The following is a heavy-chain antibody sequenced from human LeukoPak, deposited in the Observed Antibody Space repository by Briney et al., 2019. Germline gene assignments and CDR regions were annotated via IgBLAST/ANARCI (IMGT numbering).Heavy chain of an antibody. D-gene: IGHD6-19*01. Sequence: KTGGSLGLSCAASGFTFSDYYMSWIRQAPGKGLEWVSYISDTGSTIYYADSMKGRFTISRDNAKKSLYLQMNSLRAEDTAVYYCAREWRSHSSGRNWRRDSFDIWGQGTMVTVSS. CDR2: ISDTGSTI. CDR3: AREWRSHSSGRNWRRDSFDI. V-gene: IGHV3-11*01. J-gene: IGHJ3*02. CDR1: GFTFSDYY.